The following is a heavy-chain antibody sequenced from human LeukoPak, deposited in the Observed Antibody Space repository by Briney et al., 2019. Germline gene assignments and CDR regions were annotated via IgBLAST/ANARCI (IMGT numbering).Heavy chain of an antibody. Sequence: GGSLQISCKVSGFRFTNYWIGWVRQMPGKGPEWMGIINPADSDTRYSPSFQGQVTMSADKSISTAYLQWSSLKASDTAIYYCARGGLAASFDYWGQGTLVTVSS. CDR2: INPADSDT. J-gene: IGHJ4*02. V-gene: IGHV5-51*01. D-gene: IGHD6-19*01. CDR1: GFRFTNYW. CDR3: ARGGLAASFDY.